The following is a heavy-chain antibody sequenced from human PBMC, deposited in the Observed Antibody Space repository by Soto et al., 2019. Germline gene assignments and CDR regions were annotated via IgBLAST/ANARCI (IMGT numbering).Heavy chain of an antibody. J-gene: IGHJ5*02. CDR1: GGTFSNSA. Sequence: QVQLVQSGAEVRKPGSSVKVSCKASGGTFSNSAITWVRQAPGQGLEWVGGIIPIFGSTNYAQKFQGRVTITADESTSTAYKELSIMTSVDTAVYYCARDGDIRSDFWSGPLGGGWFDPWGQGTLVTVSS. D-gene: IGHD3-3*01. V-gene: IGHV1-69*12. CDR3: ARDGDIRSDFWSGPLGGGWFDP. CDR2: IIPIFGST.